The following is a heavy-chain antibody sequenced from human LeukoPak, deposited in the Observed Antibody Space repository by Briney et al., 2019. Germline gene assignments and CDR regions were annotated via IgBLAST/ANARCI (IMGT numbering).Heavy chain of an antibody. Sequence: ASVKVSCKASGYTFTSYVISWVRQAPGQGLEWMGIINPSGGSTNYAQKFQGTVTMTRDTSTSTVYMELSSLRSEDTAVYYCARALAVAGLPFFDYWGQGTLVTVSS. V-gene: IGHV1-46*01. J-gene: IGHJ4*02. CDR1: GYTFTSYV. D-gene: IGHD6-19*01. CDR3: ARALAVAGLPFFDY. CDR2: INPSGGST.